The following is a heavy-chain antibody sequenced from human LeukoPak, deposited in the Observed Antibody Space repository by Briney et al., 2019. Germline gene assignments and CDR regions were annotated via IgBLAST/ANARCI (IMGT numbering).Heavy chain of an antibody. CDR1: GYSISSGYY. V-gene: IGHV4-38-2*02. D-gene: IGHD3-22*01. CDR2: VYHSGST. Sequence: PSETLSLTCTVSGYSISSGYYWGWIRQPPGKGLEWIGSVYHSGSTYYNPSLKSRVTISVDTSKNQLSLKLSSVSAADTAVYYCARTRGELVYYYDSTGYYGILDYWGQGTLVTVSS. CDR3: ARTRGELVYYYDSTGYYGILDY. J-gene: IGHJ4*02.